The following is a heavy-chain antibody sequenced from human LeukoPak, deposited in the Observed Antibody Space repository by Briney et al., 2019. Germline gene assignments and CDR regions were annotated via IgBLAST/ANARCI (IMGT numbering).Heavy chain of an antibody. CDR2: ISGSDGGT. CDR3: AKPLPGTHYYFDY. J-gene: IGHJ4*02. V-gene: IGHV3-23*01. Sequence: GGSLRLSCAASGFTFSSYSMNWVRQAPGKGLEWVSIISGSDGGTYYADSVRGRFTISRDNSKNTLYLQMNSLRAEDTAVYYCAKPLPGTHYYFDYWGQGTLVTVSS. CDR1: GFTFSSYS. D-gene: IGHD2-15*01.